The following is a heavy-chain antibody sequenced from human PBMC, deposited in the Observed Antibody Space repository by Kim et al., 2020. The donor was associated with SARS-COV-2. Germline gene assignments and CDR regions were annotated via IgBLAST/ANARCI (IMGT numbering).Heavy chain of an antibody. CDR1: GFTFSSYA. J-gene: IGHJ4*02. V-gene: IGHV3-23*01. CDR2: ISGSGGST. CDR3: AKEVTLGGKQLGGGVDDY. Sequence: GGSLRLSCAASGFTFSSYAMSWVRQAPGKGLEWVSAISGSGGSTYYADSVKGRFTISRDNSKNTLYLQMNSLRAEDTAVYYCAKEVTLGGKQLGGGVDDYWGQGTLVTVSS. D-gene: IGHD6-6*01.